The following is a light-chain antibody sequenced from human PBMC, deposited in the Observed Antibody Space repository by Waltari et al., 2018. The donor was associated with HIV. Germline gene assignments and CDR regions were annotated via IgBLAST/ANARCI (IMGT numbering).Light chain of an antibody. CDR1: SSNIGAGFD. CDR3: QSYDNSLSGNVV. V-gene: IGLV1-40*01. J-gene: IGLJ2*01. Sequence: QSVLSQPPSVSGAPGQRVTISCTGSSSNIGAGFDIHWYQQLPGTAPKLLIYANSNRPSGVPVRFSGSKSGTSASLAITGLQAEDEADYYCQSYDNSLSGNVVFGGGTKLTVL. CDR2: ANS.